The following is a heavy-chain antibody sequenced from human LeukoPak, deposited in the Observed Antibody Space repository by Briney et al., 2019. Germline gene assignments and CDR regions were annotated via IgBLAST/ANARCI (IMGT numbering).Heavy chain of an antibody. Sequence: PGGSLGLSCAASGFTFSSYAMHWVRQAPGKGLEWVAVISYDGSNKYYADSVKGRFTISRDNAKNSLYLQMNSLRAEDTAVYYCARGYFDWLGYFDYWGQGTLVTVSS. CDR1: GFTFSSYA. J-gene: IGHJ4*02. CDR3: ARGYFDWLGYFDY. V-gene: IGHV3-30-3*01. D-gene: IGHD3-9*01. CDR2: ISYDGSNK.